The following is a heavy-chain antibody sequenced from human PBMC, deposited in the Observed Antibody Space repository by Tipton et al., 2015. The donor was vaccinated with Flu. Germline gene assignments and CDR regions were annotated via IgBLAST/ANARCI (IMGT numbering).Heavy chain of an antibody. CDR1: GGSFSGYY. CDR3: ARRQRAIVVVVAANGAFDY. J-gene: IGHJ4*02. V-gene: IGHV4-34*01. D-gene: IGHD2-15*01. CDR2: INHSGST. Sequence: LRLSCAVYGGSFSGYYWSWIRQPPGKGLEWIGEINHSGSTNYNPSLKSRVTISVDTSKNQFSLKLSSVTAADTAVYYCARRQRAIVVVVAANGAFDYWGQGTLVTVSS.